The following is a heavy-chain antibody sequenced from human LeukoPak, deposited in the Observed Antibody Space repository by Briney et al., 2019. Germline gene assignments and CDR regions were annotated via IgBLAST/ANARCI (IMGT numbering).Heavy chain of an antibody. J-gene: IGHJ6*02. Sequence: SGGSLRLSCAASGFTFYDYAMHWVRQAPGKGLEWVSGISWNSGSIGYADSVKGRFTISRDSAKNSLYLQMNSLRPEDTALYYCAKDRGSGWSPYYYYGMDVWGQGTTVIVSS. CDR2: ISWNSGSI. CDR3: AKDRGSGWSPYYYYGMDV. D-gene: IGHD6-19*01. CDR1: GFTFYDYA. V-gene: IGHV3-9*01.